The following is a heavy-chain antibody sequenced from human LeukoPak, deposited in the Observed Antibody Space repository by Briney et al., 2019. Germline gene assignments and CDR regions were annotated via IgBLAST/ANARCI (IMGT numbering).Heavy chain of an antibody. Sequence: SETLSLTCNVSGGSITSTSYYWGWIRQPPGKGLEWLGNIYYTGTTYYNPSLKSRVTISVDASKNQFSLKLSSVTAADTAVYYCARLQYSSSWYGEDYGMDVWGQGTTVTVSS. D-gene: IGHD6-13*01. CDR1: GGSITSTSYY. CDR3: ARLQYSSSWYGEDYGMDV. CDR2: IYYTGTT. J-gene: IGHJ6*02. V-gene: IGHV4-39*07.